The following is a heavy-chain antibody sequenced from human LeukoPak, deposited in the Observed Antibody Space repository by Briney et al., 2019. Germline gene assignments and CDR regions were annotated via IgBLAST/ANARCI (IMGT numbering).Heavy chain of an antibody. CDR1: GFTFSNYW. CDR3: AKTRPRGSGSYYSRHYYYYMDV. D-gene: IGHD3-10*01. CDR2: LNSDGSST. J-gene: IGHJ6*03. V-gene: IGHV3-74*01. Sequence: GGSLRLSCAASGFTFSNYWMHWVRQAPGKGLVWVSRLNSDGSSTNYADSVKGRFTISRDNAKNTLYLQMNSLRDEDTAVYYCAKTRPRGSGSYYSRHYYYYMDVWGKGTTVTISS.